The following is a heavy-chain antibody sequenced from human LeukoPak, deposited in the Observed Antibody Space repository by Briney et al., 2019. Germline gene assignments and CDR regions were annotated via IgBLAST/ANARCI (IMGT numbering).Heavy chain of an antibody. J-gene: IGHJ4*02. D-gene: IGHD2-2*01. V-gene: IGHV4-39*01. Sequence: KPSETLSLTCTVSGGSLNSSSYYWGWIRQPPGKGLEWIGSIYYSGRTYYNPSLKSRVTISVDTSKNQFSLKLSSVTAADTAVYFCARSQATAMVSDYWGQGTLVTVSS. CDR3: ARSQATAMVSDY. CDR2: IYYSGRT. CDR1: GGSLNSSSYY.